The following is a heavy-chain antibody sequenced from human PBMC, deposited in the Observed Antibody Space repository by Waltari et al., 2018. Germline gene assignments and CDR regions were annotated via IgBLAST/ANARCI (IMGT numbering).Heavy chain of an antibody. CDR2: INAGNGNT. CDR3: ARAQRYCSGGSCYSDYYYGMDV. D-gene: IGHD2-15*01. J-gene: IGHJ6*02. CDR1: GYTFTSYA. Sequence: QVQLVQSGAEVKKPGASVKVSCKASGYTFTSYAMHWVRQAPGQRLEWMGWINAGNGNTKYSQKFQGRVTITRDTSASTAYMELSSLRSEDTAVYYCARAQRYCSGGSCYSDYYYGMDVWGQGTTVTVSS. V-gene: IGHV1-3*01.